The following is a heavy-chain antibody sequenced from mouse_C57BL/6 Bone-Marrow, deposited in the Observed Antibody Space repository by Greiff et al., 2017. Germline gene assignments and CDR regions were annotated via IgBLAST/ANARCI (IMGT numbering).Heavy chain of an antibody. CDR1: GFTFSSYT. J-gene: IGHJ2*01. V-gene: IGHV5-9*01. CDR2: ISGGGGNT. Sequence: VMLVASGGGLVKPGGSLKLSCAASGFTFSSYTMSWVRQTPEKRLEWVATISGGGGNTYYPDSVKGRFTISRDNAKHTLYLQMSSRRSADAALYYCARRNWDFDYWGQGTTLTVSS. D-gene: IGHD4-1*01. CDR3: ARRNWDFDY.